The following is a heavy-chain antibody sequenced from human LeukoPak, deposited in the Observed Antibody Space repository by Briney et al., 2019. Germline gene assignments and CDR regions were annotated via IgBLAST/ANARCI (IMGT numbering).Heavy chain of an antibody. V-gene: IGHV3-15*01. J-gene: IGHJ4*02. D-gene: IGHD3-22*01. CDR2: IKSKTDGGTT. CDR1: GFTFSNAW. Sequence: GGSLRLSCAASGFTFSNAWMNWVRQAPGKGLEWVGRIKSKTDGGTTDYAAPVKGRFTISRDDSKNTLYLQMNSLKSEDAAVYYCTAADRSAYYSPIDYWGQGTLVTVSS. CDR3: TAADRSAYYSPIDY.